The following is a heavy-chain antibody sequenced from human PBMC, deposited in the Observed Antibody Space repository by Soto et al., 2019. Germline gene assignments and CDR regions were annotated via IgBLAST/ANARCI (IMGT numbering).Heavy chain of an antibody. CDR1: GFTFSSYS. J-gene: IGHJ3*02. CDR2: ISSSSSYI. Sequence: GGSLRLSCAASGFTFSSYSMNWVRQAPGKGLEWVSSISSSSSYIYYADSVKGRFTISRDNAKNSLYLQMNSLRAEDTAVYYCARDKSISYAFDIWGQGKSATV. CDR3: ARDKSISYAFDI. V-gene: IGHV3-21*01.